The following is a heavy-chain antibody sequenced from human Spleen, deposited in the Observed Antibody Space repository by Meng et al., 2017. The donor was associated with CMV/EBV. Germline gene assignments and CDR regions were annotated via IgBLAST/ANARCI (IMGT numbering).Heavy chain of an antibody. V-gene: IGHV3-30-3*01. J-gene: IGHJ4*02. CDR3: ARVVGYFDY. CDR2: ISYDGSNK. D-gene: IGHD2-15*01. CDR1: GFTFSSYA. Sequence: VWLVESGGGVVQAGRSLRLSCAASGFTFSSYAMHWVRQAPGKGLEWVAVISYDGSNKYYAASVKGRFTISRDNSKNTLYLQMNSLRAEDTAVYYCARVVGYFDYWGQGTLVTVSS.